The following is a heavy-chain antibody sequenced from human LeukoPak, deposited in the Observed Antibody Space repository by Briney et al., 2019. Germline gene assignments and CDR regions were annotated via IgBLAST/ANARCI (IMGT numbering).Heavy chain of an antibody. J-gene: IGHJ4*02. CDR2: ISYGGSNK. CDR1: GFTFSNYA. D-gene: IGHD3-22*01. CDR3: ARESYFDSSGAFDY. V-gene: IGHV3-30*04. Sequence: PGGSLRLFCGASGFTFSNYAMHWVRQAPGKGLEWVGVISYGGSNKYYADSVNGRFIISRDNSKNTLYLQMISLRAEDTAVYYCARESYFDSSGAFDYWGQGTLVTVSS.